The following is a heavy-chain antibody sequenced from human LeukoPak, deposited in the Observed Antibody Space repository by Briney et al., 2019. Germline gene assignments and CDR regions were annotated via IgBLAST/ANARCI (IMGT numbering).Heavy chain of an antibody. CDR1: GGSFSGYY. CDR3: ARAPPGIAVADY. J-gene: IGHJ4*02. V-gene: IGHV4-34*01. Sequence: PSETLSLTCAVYGGSFSGYYWSWIRQPPGKGLEWIGEINHSGSTNYNPSLKSRVTISVDTSKNQFSLKLSSVTAAGTAVYYCARAPPGIAVADYWGQGTLVTVSS. D-gene: IGHD6-19*01. CDR2: INHSGST.